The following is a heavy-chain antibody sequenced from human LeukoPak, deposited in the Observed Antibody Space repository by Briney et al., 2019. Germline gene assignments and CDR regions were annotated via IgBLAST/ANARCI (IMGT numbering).Heavy chain of an antibody. CDR2: ISGSGTYI. CDR1: GFTFSDYS. V-gene: IGHV3-21*01. Sequence: GGSLRLSCAASGFTFSDYSLNWVRQAPGKGLEWVSFISGSGTYIYYADSVMGRFTISRDNAENSLYLQMNSLSAEDTAVYYCVRDLPCTGGSCYSTPDDYWGQGTLVTVSS. CDR3: VRDLPCTGGSCYSTPDDY. J-gene: IGHJ4*02. D-gene: IGHD2-15*01.